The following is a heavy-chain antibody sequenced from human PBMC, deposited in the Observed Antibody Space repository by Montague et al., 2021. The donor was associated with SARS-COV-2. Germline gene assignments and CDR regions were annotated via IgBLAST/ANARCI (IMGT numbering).Heavy chain of an antibody. CDR2: IYYSGST. J-gene: IGHJ5*02. D-gene: IGHD3-22*01. V-gene: IGHV4-31*03. Sequence: TLSLTCTVSGGSISSGGYYWGWIRQHPGKGLEWIGYIYYSGSTYYNPSLKSRVTISADTSKNQFSLKLSSVTAADTAVYYCARDLHDTSGSTYLTPFRFEPWGQGTLVTVSS. CDR3: ARDLHDTSGSTYLTPFRFEP. CDR1: GGSISSGGYY.